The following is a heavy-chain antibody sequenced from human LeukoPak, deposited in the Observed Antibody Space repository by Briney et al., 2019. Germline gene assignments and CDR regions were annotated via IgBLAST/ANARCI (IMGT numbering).Heavy chain of an antibody. D-gene: IGHD3-10*01. CDR3: ARSVVRGVIALDY. CDR1: GFTFSSYD. V-gene: IGHV3-48*03. Sequence: GGSLSLSCAASGFTFSSYDMNWVRQAPGKGLEWVSYFSSSGTAIYYADSVKGRFTMSRDSAKNSLYLQMNSLRDEDTAVYYCARSVVRGVIALDYWGQGTLVTVSS. J-gene: IGHJ4*02. CDR2: FSSSGTAI.